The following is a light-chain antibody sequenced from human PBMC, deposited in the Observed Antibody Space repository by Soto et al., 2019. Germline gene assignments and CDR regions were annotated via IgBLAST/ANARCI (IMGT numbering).Light chain of an antibody. CDR2: GAS. V-gene: IGKV3-15*01. Sequence: EIVMTQPPATLSVSPGERATLSCRASQSVSSNLAWYQQKPGQAPRLLIYGASTRATGIPARFSGSGSGTEFPLPISSLQFEDFAVFYCQEYNNWPLTFGQRAKVDIK. J-gene: IGKJ1*01. CDR3: QEYNNWPLT. CDR1: QSVSSN.